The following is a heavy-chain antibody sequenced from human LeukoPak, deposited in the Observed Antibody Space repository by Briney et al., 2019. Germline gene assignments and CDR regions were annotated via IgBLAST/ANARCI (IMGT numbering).Heavy chain of an antibody. CDR3: ARGRGGTVVRGYLDY. J-gene: IGHJ4*02. Sequence: PGASVKVSCKASGYTFTNYDIMWVRQATGQGPEWMGWMNSNSGNTGYAQKFQGRVTMTRDTSINTAYMELHSLTSEDTAVYYCARGRGGTVVRGYLDYWGQGTLVTVSS. CDR1: GYTFTNYD. CDR2: MNSNSGNT. D-gene: IGHD3-10*01. V-gene: IGHV1-8*01.